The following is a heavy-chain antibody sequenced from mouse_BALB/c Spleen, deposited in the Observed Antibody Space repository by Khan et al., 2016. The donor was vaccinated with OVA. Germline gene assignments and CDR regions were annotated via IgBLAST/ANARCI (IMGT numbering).Heavy chain of an antibody. CDR3: AITGRIEY. J-gene: IGHJ2*01. Sequence: EVKLLESGPGLVKPSQSLSLSCTVSGYSITSGYGWNWLRQFPGNKLELTAYISYSGYTNYNPSLKSRISISRDTSKNTFYLQLNCLTTEDTAIYYSAITGRIEYWGQGTTLTVSA. CDR1: GYSITSGYG. V-gene: IGHV3-2*02. D-gene: IGHD1-1*01. CDR2: ISYSGYT.